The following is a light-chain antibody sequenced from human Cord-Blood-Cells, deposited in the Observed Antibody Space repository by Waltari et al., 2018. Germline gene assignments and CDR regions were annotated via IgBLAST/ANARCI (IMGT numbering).Light chain of an antibody. Sequence: EIVMTQSPATLSASPGERATLSCRASQSVSSNLAGYQQKPGQAPRLLIYGASTRATGIPARFSGSGSGTEFTLTISSLQSEDFAVYYCQQYNNWPSPYTFGQGTKLEIK. CDR3: QQYNNWPSPYT. V-gene: IGKV3-15*01. CDR1: QSVSSN. CDR2: GAS. J-gene: IGKJ2*01.